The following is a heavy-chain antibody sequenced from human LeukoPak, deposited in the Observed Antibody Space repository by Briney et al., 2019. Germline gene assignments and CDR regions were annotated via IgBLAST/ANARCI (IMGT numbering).Heavy chain of an antibody. J-gene: IGHJ4*02. V-gene: IGHV3-21*01. D-gene: IGHD2-15*01. Sequence: AGGSLRLSCAASGFTVSSNYMSWVRQAPGKGLEWVSSISTSSSYIYYADSVKGRFTISRDNARNSLYLQMNSLRAEDTAVYYCARDVVVVIAADSNFDYWGQGTLVTVSS. CDR3: ARDVVVVIAADSNFDY. CDR2: ISTSSSYI. CDR1: GFTVSSNY.